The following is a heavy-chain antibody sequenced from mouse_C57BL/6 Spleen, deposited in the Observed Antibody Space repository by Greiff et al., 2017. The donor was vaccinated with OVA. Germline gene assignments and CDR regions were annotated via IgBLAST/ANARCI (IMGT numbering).Heavy chain of an antibody. J-gene: IGHJ4*01. CDR1: GYTFTDHT. D-gene: IGHD1-1*01. CDR2: IYPRDGST. CDR3: AKILLHGFLYYAMDY. Sequence: VQRVESDAELVKPGASVKISCKVSGYTFTDHTIHWMKQRPEQGLEWIGYIYPRDGSTKYNEKFKGKATLTADKSSSTAYMQLNSLTSEDSAVYFCAKILLHGFLYYAMDYWGQGTSVTVSS. V-gene: IGHV1-78*01.